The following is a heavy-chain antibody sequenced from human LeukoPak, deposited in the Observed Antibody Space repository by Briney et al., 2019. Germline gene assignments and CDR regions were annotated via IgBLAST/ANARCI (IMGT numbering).Heavy chain of an antibody. CDR2: ISYDGSNK. D-gene: IGHD3-22*01. V-gene: IGHV3-30-3*01. Sequence: GGSLRLSCAASGFTFSSYAMHWVRQAPGKGLERVAVISYDGSNKYYADSVKGRFTISRDNSKNTLYLQMNSLRAEDTAVYYCARVKYYYDSSGYSAFDIWGQGTMVTVSS. CDR1: GFTFSSYA. J-gene: IGHJ3*02. CDR3: ARVKYYYDSSGYSAFDI.